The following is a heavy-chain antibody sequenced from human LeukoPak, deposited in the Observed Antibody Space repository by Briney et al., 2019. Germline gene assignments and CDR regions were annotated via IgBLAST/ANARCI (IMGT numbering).Heavy chain of an antibody. D-gene: IGHD4-11*01. CDR1: GGSFSGYY. V-gene: IGHV4-34*01. J-gene: IGHJ4*02. CDR3: ADTVSNYQEYYFDY. CDR2: INHSGST. Sequence: SETLSLTCAVYGGSFSGYYWSWIRQPPGKGLEWIGEINHSGSTNYNPSLKSRVTISVDTSKNQFSLKLSSVTAADTAVYYCADTVSNYQEYYFDYWGQGTLVTVSS.